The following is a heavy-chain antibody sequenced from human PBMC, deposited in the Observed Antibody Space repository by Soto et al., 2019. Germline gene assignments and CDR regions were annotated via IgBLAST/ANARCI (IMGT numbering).Heavy chain of an antibody. V-gene: IGHV3-33*01. J-gene: IGHJ5*02. D-gene: IGHD6-19*01. Sequence: QVQLVESGGGVVQPGRSLRLSCAASGFTFSSYGMHWVRQAPGKGLEWVAVIWYDGSNKYYADSVKGRFTISRDNSKNTLYLQMNSLSAEDTAVYYWAREKAARLVLWFDPWGQGTLVTVSS. CDR2: IWYDGSNK. CDR1: GFTFSSYG. CDR3: AREKAARLVLWFDP.